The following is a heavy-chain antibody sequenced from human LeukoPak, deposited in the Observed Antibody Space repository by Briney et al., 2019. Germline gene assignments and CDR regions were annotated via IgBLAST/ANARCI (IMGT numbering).Heavy chain of an antibody. CDR2: ISYDGGDK. CDR3: AREGNYYDSSGSYDY. CDR1: GFTFSRYA. D-gene: IGHD3-22*01. J-gene: IGHJ4*02. V-gene: IGHV3-30-3*01. Sequence: PGRSLRLSCAASGFTFSRYATHWVRQAPGKGLEWVVVISYDGGDKDYADSVKGRFTISRDNSKNTLYLQMSSLRAEDTAVYYCAREGNYYDSSGSYDYWGQGTLVTVSS.